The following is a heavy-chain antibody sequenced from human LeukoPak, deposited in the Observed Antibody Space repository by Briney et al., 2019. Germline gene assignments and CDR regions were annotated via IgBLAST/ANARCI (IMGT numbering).Heavy chain of an antibody. CDR1: GFNFTNYN. D-gene: IGHD1-26*01. Sequence: GGSLRLSCVTSGFNFTNYNMNWVRQAPGKGLEWVSAISGSGGSTYYADSVKGRFTISRDNSKNTLYLQMNSLRAEDTAVYYCAKAGAHGEWYFYYMDVWGKGTTVTVSS. CDR2: ISGSGGST. J-gene: IGHJ6*03. CDR3: AKAGAHGEWYFYYMDV. V-gene: IGHV3-23*01.